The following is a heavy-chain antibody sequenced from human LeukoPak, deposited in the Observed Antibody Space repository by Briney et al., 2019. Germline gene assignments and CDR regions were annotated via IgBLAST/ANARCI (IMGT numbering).Heavy chain of an antibody. CDR2: IRYDGSNK. D-gene: IGHD3-10*01. J-gene: IGHJ4*02. V-gene: IGHV3-30*02. Sequence: GGSLRLSCATTGFTFDYYGMHWVRQAPGKGLEWVAFIRYDGSNKYYADSVKGRFTISRDSSKNTLYLQMNSLRAEDTAVYYCAKFAYPIGFSGSYFQSFDYWGQGTLVTVSS. CDR3: AKFAYPIGFSGSYFQSFDY. CDR1: GFTFDYYG.